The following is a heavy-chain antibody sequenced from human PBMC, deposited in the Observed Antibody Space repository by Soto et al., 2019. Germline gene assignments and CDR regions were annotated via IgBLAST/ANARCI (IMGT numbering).Heavy chain of an antibody. D-gene: IGHD3-22*01. CDR1: GYTFTSYG. CDR3: ARDWGYYYDSSGYYCVI. CDR2: ISGYNGNP. V-gene: IGHV1-18*01. J-gene: IGHJ3*02. Sequence: GASVKVSCKASGYTFTSYGISWVRQAPGQGLEWMGWISGYNGNPNYAHNFQGRVTMTTDTSTSTAYMELRSLRFDDTAVYYCARDWGYYYDSSGYYCVIWGQGTMVTVSS.